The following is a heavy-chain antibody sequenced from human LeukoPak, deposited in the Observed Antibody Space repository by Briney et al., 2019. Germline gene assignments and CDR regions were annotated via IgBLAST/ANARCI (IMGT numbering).Heavy chain of an antibody. CDR1: GYSISSGYY. CDR3: ARQGGSYSPFGF. Sequence: SETLSLTCTVSGYSISSGYYWGWIRQPPGKGLEWIGNFYHSGGPYYTPSLKSRVTISVDTSRNQFSLKLTSVTDADTAVYYCARQGGSYSPFGFWGQGTLVTVSS. J-gene: IGHJ4*02. V-gene: IGHV4-38-2*02. CDR2: FYHSGGP. D-gene: IGHD1-26*01.